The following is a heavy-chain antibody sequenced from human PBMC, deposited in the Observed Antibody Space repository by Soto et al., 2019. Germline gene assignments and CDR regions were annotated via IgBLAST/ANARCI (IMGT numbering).Heavy chain of an antibody. J-gene: IGHJ4*02. CDR2: IYHSGIT. V-gene: IGHV4-61*03. Sequence: PSETLSLTCAVFGGSVNSETHFWSWIRQPPGKGLEWIGYIYHSGITNSNPSLKGRLTISVDKSTNHFSLSLASVTAADTAIYYCAREDMSGTYYFDSWGQGTRVTVSS. CDR3: AREDMSGTYYFDS. CDR1: GGSVNSETHF. D-gene: IGHD1-26*01.